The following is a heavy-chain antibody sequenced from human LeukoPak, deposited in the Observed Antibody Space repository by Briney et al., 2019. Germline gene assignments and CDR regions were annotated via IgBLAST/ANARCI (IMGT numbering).Heavy chain of an antibody. D-gene: IGHD3-10*01. V-gene: IGHV1-69*13. Sequence: SVKVSCKASGGIFTSYAFGWVRQAPGQGLEWMGRIVPILGIVNYAQKFQGRITITGDESTNTAYMELSSLRSDDTAVYYCARVVLWFGESGRYYFDYWGQGTLVTVSS. CDR2: IVPILGIV. J-gene: IGHJ4*02. CDR1: GGIFTSYA. CDR3: ARVVLWFGESGRYYFDY.